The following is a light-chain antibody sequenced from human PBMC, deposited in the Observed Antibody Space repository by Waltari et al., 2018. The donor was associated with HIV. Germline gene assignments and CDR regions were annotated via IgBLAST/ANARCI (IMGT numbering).Light chain of an antibody. CDR2: KDK. CDR1: AWRNQK. V-gene: IGLV3-25*03. Sequence: SDDLTQPPSGSESRGQTARSNDGGEAWRNQKGSWYQQKPGQDHVQVIYKDKDRPSGIPGRFSGSTSGTTVTLTISGVQAEDDADYYCQSPDSTYTYRVFGGGTKLTVL. CDR3: QSPDSTYTYRV. J-gene: IGLJ3*02.